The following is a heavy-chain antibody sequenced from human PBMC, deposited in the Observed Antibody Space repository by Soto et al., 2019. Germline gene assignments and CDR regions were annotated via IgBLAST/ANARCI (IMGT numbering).Heavy chain of an antibody. Sequence: ASVKVSCKASGYTFTSYGISWVRQAPGQGLEWMGWISAYNGNTNYAQKLQGRVTMTTETSTSTAYMELRSLRSDVTAVYYCAGGHYDSSGYYFDYWGQGTLVTVSS. J-gene: IGHJ4*02. CDR2: ISAYNGNT. CDR3: AGGHYDSSGYYFDY. V-gene: IGHV1-18*01. CDR1: GYTFTSYG. D-gene: IGHD3-22*01.